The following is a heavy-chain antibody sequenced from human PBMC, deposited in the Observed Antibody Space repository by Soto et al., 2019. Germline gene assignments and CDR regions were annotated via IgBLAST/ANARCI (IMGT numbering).Heavy chain of an antibody. CDR1: GFTFSSYG. D-gene: IGHD5-18*01. J-gene: IGHJ4*02. CDR3: ARDRDGYRYGSTIDY. V-gene: IGHV3-33*01. CDR2: IWYDGSNK. Sequence: GGALILSGSASGFTFSSYGMHWVRQAPGKWLEWVAVIWYDGSNKYYADSVKGRFTISRDNSKNTLYLQMNSLRAEDTAVYYCARDRDGYRYGSTIDYWGQGTLVTVSS.